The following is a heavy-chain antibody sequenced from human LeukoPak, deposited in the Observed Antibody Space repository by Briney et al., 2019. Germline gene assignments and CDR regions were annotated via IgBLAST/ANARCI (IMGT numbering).Heavy chain of an antibody. CDR3: ARTNDFWTGYYEK. CDR2: IYTSGST. V-gene: IGHV4-61*02. Sequence: SETLSLTRTVPGGSISSGSYYWSWIRQPAGKGLEWIGRIYTSGSTNYNPSLKSRVTILKDMSKNQFSLRLSSVTAADTAVYYCARTNDFWTGYYEKWGQGTLVTVSS. D-gene: IGHD3/OR15-3a*01. CDR1: GGSISSGSYY. J-gene: IGHJ4*02.